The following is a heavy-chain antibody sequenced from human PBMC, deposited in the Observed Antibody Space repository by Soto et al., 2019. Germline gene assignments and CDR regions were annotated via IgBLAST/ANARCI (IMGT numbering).Heavy chain of an antibody. CDR2: IYYSGST. J-gene: IGHJ4*02. D-gene: IGHD3-10*01. V-gene: IGHV4-59*01. CDR3: ARARGGYFHY. Sequence: QVQLQESGPGLVKPSETLSLTCTVSGDSISSYYWSWIRQPPGKGLEWIGYIYYSGSTNYNPSLKSRVTISVDTSKNQFSLKLSSVTAADPAVYYCARARGGYFHYWGQGTLVTVSS. CDR1: GDSISSYY.